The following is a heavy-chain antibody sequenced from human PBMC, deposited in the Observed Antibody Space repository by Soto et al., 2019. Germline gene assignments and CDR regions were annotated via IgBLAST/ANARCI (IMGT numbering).Heavy chain of an antibody. CDR1: GFTFSEYY. J-gene: IGHJ4*02. V-gene: IGHV3-11*01. CDR2: ISSRSSTI. Sequence: PGGSLRLSCAASGFTFSEYYMSWIRQAPGKGLEWVSYISSRSSTIFYADSVKGRFTTSRDNVKNSLYLQMNSLRAEDTAVYYCASGTNGAFFVYWGQGILVTVSS. CDR3: ASGTNGAFFVY. D-gene: IGHD2-8*01.